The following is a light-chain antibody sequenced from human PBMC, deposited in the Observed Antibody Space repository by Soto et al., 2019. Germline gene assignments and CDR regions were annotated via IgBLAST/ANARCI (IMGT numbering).Light chain of an antibody. J-gene: IGLJ1*01. Sequence: QSVLTQPRSVSGSPGQSVTISCTGTSSDVGGYNYVSWYQQHPGKAPKLMIYDVSKRPSGVPDRFSGSKSGTTASLTISGLQAEDEADYYCCSYAGSYKVFGTGTKVTVL. CDR1: SSDVGGYNY. V-gene: IGLV2-11*01. CDR3: CSYAGSYKV. CDR2: DVS.